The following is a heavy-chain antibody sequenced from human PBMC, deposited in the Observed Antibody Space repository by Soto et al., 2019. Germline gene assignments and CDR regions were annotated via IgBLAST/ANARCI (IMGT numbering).Heavy chain of an antibody. CDR3: ARAGYCSGGSRYSYAFDI. CDR2: IIPIFGTA. D-gene: IGHD2-15*01. CDR1: GGTFSSYA. V-gene: IGHV1-69*06. Sequence: SVKVSCKASGGTFSSYAISWVRQAPGQGLEWMGGIIPIFGTANYAQKFQGRVTITADKSTSTAYMELSSLRSEDTAVYYCARAGYCSGGSRYSYAFDIWGQGTMVTVSS. J-gene: IGHJ3*02.